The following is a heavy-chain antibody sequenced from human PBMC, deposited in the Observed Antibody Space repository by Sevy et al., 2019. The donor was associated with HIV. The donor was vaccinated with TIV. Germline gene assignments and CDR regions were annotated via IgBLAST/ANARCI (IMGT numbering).Heavy chain of an antibody. D-gene: IGHD3-22*01. CDR2: IVNSGSTV. J-gene: IGHJ4*02. CDR3: ARGPHYYYDSSAFFEY. CDR1: GFTFSIYE. Sequence: RHGGSLRLSCTAAGFTFSIYEMNWVRQAPGKGLEWVSSIVNSGSTVYYADSVKGRFTISRDNAKNSLFLQMNSLRAEDTAVYYCARGPHYYYDSSAFFEYWGQGTLVTVSS. V-gene: IGHV3-48*03.